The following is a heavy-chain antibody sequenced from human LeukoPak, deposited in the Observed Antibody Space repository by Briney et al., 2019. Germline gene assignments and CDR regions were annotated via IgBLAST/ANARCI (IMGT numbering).Heavy chain of an antibody. V-gene: IGHV3-64*01. CDR3: ARGPVGGYFDY. CDR2: ISSNGGST. J-gene: IGHJ4*02. Sequence: PGGSLRLSCAASGFTFSSYAMHWVRQAPGKGLEYVSAISSNGGSTYYANSVKGRFTISRDNSKNTLYLQMGSLRAEDMAVYYCARGPVGGYFDYWGQGTLVTVSS. D-gene: IGHD3-16*01. CDR1: GFTFSSYA.